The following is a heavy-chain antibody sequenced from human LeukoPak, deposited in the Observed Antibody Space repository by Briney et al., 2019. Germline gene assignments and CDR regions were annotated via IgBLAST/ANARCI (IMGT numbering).Heavy chain of an antibody. V-gene: IGHV3-53*05. D-gene: IGHD1-14*01. CDR2: IYSGGGT. J-gene: IGHJ6*02. Sequence: GGSLRLSCAASGFTVSSDYMSWVRQAPGKGLEWVSVIYSGGGTYYTDSVKGRFTISRDNSKNTLYLQMNSLRAEDTAVYYCARGTTTYYYYYGMDVWGQGTTVTVSS. CDR1: GFTVSSDY. CDR3: ARGTTTYYYYYGMDV.